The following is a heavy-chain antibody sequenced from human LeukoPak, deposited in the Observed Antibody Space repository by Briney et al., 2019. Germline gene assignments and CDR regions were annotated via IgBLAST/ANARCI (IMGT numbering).Heavy chain of an antibody. V-gene: IGHV4-34*01. CDR3: ARGYRSSGTKLYYYYMDV. J-gene: IGHJ6*03. D-gene: IGHD3-10*01. Sequence: SETLSLTCAVYGGSFSGYYWSWIRQPPGKGLEWIGGINHSGSTYYNPSLKSRVTISVDTSKNQFSLKLSSVTAADTAVYYCARGYRSSGTKLYYYYMDVWGKGTTVTVSS. CDR1: GGSFSGYY. CDR2: INHSGST.